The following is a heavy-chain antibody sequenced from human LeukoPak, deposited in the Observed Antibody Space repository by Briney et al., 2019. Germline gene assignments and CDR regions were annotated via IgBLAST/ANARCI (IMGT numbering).Heavy chain of an antibody. CDR3: AREGNYYAPRYYYYGLDV. CDR2: IQQDGGGK. CDR1: GLILSNFW. Sequence: GGSLRLSWAVSGLILSNFWMTWVRQAPGKGREWVANIQQDGGGKYYVDSVKGRFTISRDNAKNSLYLQMSSLRDEDTAVYYCAREGNYYAPRYYYYGLDVWGQGTTVTVSS. J-gene: IGHJ6*02. D-gene: IGHD3-10*01. V-gene: IGHV3-7*01.